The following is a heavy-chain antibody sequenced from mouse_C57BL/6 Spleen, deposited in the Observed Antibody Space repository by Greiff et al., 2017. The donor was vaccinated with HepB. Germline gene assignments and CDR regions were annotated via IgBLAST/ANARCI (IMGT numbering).Heavy chain of an antibody. J-gene: IGHJ3*01. CDR3: ARHYYGSSYVAWFAY. D-gene: IGHD1-1*01. CDR1: GFTFSSYA. V-gene: IGHV5-4*03. Sequence: EVKLMESGGGLVKPGGSLKLSCAASGFTFSSYAMSWVRQTPEKRLEWVATISDGGSYTYYPDNVKGRFTISRDNAKNNLYLQMSHLKSEDTAMYYCARHYYGSSYVAWFAYWGQGTLVTVSA. CDR2: ISDGGSYT.